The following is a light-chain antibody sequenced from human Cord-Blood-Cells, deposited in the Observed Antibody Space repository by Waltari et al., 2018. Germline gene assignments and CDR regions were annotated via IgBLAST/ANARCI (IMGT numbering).Light chain of an antibody. CDR2: DAS. V-gene: IGKV3-11*01. Sequence: ELVLTQSTATPSLSPGERATLSCRASQSVSSYLAWYQQKPGQAPRLLIYDASNRATGIPARFSGSGSGTDFTLTISSLEPEDFAVYYCQQRSNWPRWTFGQGTKVEIK. CDR1: QSVSSY. CDR3: QQRSNWPRWT. J-gene: IGKJ1*01.